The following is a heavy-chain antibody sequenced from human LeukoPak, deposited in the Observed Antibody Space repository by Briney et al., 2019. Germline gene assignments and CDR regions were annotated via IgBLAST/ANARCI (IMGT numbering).Heavy chain of an antibody. V-gene: IGHV1-18*01. CDR2: ISAYNGNT. CDR3: ARGGGGSPHWWYYYYYMDV. D-gene: IGHD2-15*01. CDR1: GYTFTSYG. Sequence: ASVKVSCKASGYTFTSYGISWVRQAPGQGLEWMGWISAYNGNTNYAQKLQGRVTMTTDTSTSTAYMELRSRRSDDTAVYYCARGGGGSPHWWYYYYYMDVWGKGTTVTVSS. J-gene: IGHJ6*03.